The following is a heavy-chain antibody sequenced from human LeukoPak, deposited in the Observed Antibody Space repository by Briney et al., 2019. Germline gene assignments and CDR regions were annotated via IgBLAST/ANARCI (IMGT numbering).Heavy chain of an antibody. CDR2: ISGSGGST. D-gene: IGHD5-12*01. Sequence: QPGGSLRLSCAASGFTFSSYAMSWVRQAPGKGLEWVSAISGSGGSTYYADSVKGRFTISRDNSKNTLYLQMNSLRAEDMAVYYCARGDPSDGRLFDYWGQGTLVTVSS. V-gene: IGHV3-23*01. CDR3: ARGDPSDGRLFDY. CDR1: GFTFSSYA. J-gene: IGHJ4*02.